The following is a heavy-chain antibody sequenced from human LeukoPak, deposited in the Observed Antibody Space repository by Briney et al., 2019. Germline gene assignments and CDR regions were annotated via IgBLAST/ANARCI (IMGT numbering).Heavy chain of an antibody. CDR3: ATGRSTLDY. V-gene: IGHV3-74*01. CDR1: GFTFSGYW. CDR2: IYTDDSGT. J-gene: IGHJ4*02. Sequence: GGSLRLSCVASGFTFSGYWMNWVRQAPGKGLMWVSRIYTDDSGTSYAASVKGRFSISRDNAKNTLYLQMASLRGDDTAVYYCATGRSTLDYWGQGTLVSVSS. D-gene: IGHD2-2*01.